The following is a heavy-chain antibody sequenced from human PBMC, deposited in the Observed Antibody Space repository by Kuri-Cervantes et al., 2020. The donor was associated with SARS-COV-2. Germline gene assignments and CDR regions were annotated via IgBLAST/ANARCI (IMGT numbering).Heavy chain of an antibody. Sequence: GESLKISCAASGFTFSDDYMTWVRQAPGMGLEWVAVISTKGTYKNYADSVKGRFTISRDNAKNSLFLQINSLRVEDTAVYYCARDRYCSSNSCYYYGMDVWGQGPTVTVSS. D-gene: IGHD2-2*01. CDR1: GFTFSDDY. CDR3: ARDRYCSSNSCYYYGMDV. CDR2: ISTKGTYK. V-gene: IGHV3-11*06. J-gene: IGHJ6*02.